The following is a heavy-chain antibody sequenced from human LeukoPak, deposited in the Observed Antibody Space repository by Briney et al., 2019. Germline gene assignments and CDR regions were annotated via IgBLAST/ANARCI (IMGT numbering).Heavy chain of an antibody. Sequence: PSETLSLTCAVYGGSFSGYYWSWIRQPPGKGLEWIGEINHSGSTNYNPSLKSRVTISVDTSKNQFSLKLSSVTAADTAVYYCARGAARPFHGMDVWGQGTTVTVSS. CDR2: INHSGST. V-gene: IGHV4-34*01. CDR1: GGSFSGYY. CDR3: ARGAARPFHGMDV. D-gene: IGHD6-6*01. J-gene: IGHJ6*02.